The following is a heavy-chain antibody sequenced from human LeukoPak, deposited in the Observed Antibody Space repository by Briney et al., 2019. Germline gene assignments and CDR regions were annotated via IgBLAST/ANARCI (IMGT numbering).Heavy chain of an antibody. CDR1: GSTFTSYW. Sequence: PRWTPHISRQGSGSTFTSYWIGCGRQVPGKGLECVWIIYAGEPAIRYSPTFQGQVTISADKSISPAYLQWSSLKASDTAMYYCARGVVHNWNDVGYFDYWGQGTLVTVSS. CDR2: IYAGEPAI. D-gene: IGHD1-20*01. CDR3: ARGVVHNWNDVGYFDY. J-gene: IGHJ4*02. V-gene: IGHV5-51*01.